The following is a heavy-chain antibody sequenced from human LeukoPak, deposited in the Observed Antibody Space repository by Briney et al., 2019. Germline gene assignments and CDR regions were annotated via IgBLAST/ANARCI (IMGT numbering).Heavy chain of an antibody. Sequence: PGRSLRLSCAASGFTFDDYAMHWVRQAPGKGLEWVSIIIDSGDKTYYADSVKGRFTISRDNSKNTLYLQMNSLRAEDTAVYYCARALGIVVVPAAHTPIDYWGQGTLVTVSS. CDR3: ARALGIVVVPAAHTPIDY. J-gene: IGHJ4*02. D-gene: IGHD2-2*03. CDR2: IIDSGDKT. V-gene: IGHV3-23*01. CDR1: GFTFDDYA.